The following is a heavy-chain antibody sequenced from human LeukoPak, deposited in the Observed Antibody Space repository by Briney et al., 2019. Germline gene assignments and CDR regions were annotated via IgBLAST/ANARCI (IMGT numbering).Heavy chain of an antibody. Sequence: GRSLRLSCAASGFTFSSYAMHWVRQAPGKRLEWVAVISYDGSNKYYADSVKGRFTISRDNSKNTLYLQMNSLRAEDTAVYYCARDLSTVVTGFDYWGQGTLVPVSS. J-gene: IGHJ4*02. CDR2: ISYDGSNK. V-gene: IGHV3-30-3*01. D-gene: IGHD4-23*01. CDR1: GFTFSSYA. CDR3: ARDLSTVVTGFDY.